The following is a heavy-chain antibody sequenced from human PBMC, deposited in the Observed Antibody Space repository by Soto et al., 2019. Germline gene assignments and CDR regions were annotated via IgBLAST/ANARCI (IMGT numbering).Heavy chain of an antibody. J-gene: IGHJ4*02. CDR1: GFTFSSYT. CDR2: ISSNGLNT. Sequence: GGSLRLSCSASGFTFSSYTLHWVRQAPGKGLEYVSAISSNGLNTYYADSVKGRFTISRDNSKNTLYLQMSSLRTEDTAVYYCVKDGINYYDSSGYWDYWGKGTQVTVSS. V-gene: IGHV3-64D*06. CDR3: VKDGINYYDSSGYWDY. D-gene: IGHD3-22*01.